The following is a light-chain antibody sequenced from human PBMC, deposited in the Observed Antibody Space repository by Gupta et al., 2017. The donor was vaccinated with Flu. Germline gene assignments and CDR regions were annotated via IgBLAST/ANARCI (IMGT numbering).Light chain of an antibody. CDR1: QSISSY. Sequence: DIKLTQSPSSLSASVGDRVTITCRASQSISSYLNWYQQKPGKAPKLLIYAASSLQSGVPSRFSGSGSGTDFTLTISSLQPEDFATYYCQQSYSTFFTFGPGTKVDIK. CDR2: AAS. V-gene: IGKV1-39*01. J-gene: IGKJ3*01. CDR3: QQSYSTFFT.